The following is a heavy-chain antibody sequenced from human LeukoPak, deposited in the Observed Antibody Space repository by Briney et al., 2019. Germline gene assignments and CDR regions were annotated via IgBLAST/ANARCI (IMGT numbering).Heavy chain of an antibody. CDR1: EYIFTGYY. CDR3: ARLSGRSPDY. CDR2: ISAYNGNT. J-gene: IGHJ4*02. D-gene: IGHD3-16*02. Sequence: ASVKVSCKASEYIFTGYYMHWVRQAPGQGLEWMGWISAYNGNTNYAQKLQGRVTMTTDTSTSTAYMELRSLRSDDAAVYYCARLSGRSPDYWGQGTLVTVSS. V-gene: IGHV1-18*01.